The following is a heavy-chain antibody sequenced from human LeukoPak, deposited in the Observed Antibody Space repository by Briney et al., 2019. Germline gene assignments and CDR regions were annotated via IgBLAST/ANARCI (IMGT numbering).Heavy chain of an antibody. CDR3: ARDFSSGWYGGY. CDR1: GFPVSSNY. J-gene: IGHJ4*02. D-gene: IGHD6-19*01. Sequence: GGSLRLSCAAPGFPVSSNYMSWVRQAPGKGLEWVSVIYSGGSTYYADSVKGRFTISRDNSKNTLYLKMNSLRAEDTAVYYCARDFSSGWYGGYWGQGTLVTVSS. CDR2: IYSGGST. V-gene: IGHV3-66*01.